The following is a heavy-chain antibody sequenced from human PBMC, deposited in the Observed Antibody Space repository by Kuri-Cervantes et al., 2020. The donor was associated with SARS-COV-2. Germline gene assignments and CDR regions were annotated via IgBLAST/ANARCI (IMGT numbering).Heavy chain of an antibody. D-gene: IGHD2/OR15-2a*01. CDR2: IWFGGTNK. CDR3: AKGRLSTVDYFGGGLDF. V-gene: IGHV3-30*02. Sequence: GESLKISCAASGFNFATYGMHWVRQAPGKGLEWVAIIWFGGTNKYYADSVKGRFTISRDYSRNTLYLQMNSLRGDETAVYYCAKGRLSTVDYFGGGLDFWGQGTLVTVSS. J-gene: IGHJ4*02. CDR1: GFNFATYG.